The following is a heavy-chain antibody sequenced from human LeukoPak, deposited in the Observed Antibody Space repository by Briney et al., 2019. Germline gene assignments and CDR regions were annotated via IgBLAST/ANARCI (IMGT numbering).Heavy chain of an antibody. J-gene: IGHJ4*02. V-gene: IGHV4-39*01. CDR3: ARHGLLWFGEFAYYFDY. CDR2: IYYSGST. Sequence: SETLSLTCTVSGSSISSSSYYWGWIRQPPGKGLEWIGSIYYSGSTYYNPSLKSRVTISVDTSKNQFSLKLSSVTAADTAVYYCARHGLLWFGEFAYYFDYWGQGTLVTVSS. D-gene: IGHD3-10*01. CDR1: GSSISSSSYY.